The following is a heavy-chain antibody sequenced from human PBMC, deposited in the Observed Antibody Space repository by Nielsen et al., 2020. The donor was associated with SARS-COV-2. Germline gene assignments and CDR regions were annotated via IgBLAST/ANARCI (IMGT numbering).Heavy chain of an antibody. CDR3: ARVFSSSWNDAFDI. D-gene: IGHD6-13*01. CDR1: GGPVSSGSYY. Sequence: SETLSLTCTVSGGPVSSGSYYWSWIRQPPGKGLEWIGYIYYSGSTNYNPSLKSRVTISVDTSKNQFSLKLSSVTAADTAVYYCARVFSSSWNDAFDIWGQGTMVTVSS. CDR2: IYYSGST. J-gene: IGHJ3*02. V-gene: IGHV4-61*01.